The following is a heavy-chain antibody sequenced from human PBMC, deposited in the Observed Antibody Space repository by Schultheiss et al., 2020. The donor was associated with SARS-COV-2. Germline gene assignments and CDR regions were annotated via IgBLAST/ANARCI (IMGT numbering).Heavy chain of an antibody. CDR2: VYSSGNT. Sequence: SETLSLTCTVSGGSISAYSWSWVRQPPGKGLEWIGYVYSSGNTNYNPSLKSRVTMSVDTSKNQFSLKLSSVTAADTAVYYCARGYDFWSGYQIYYYYGMDVWGQGTTVTVSS. CDR3: ARGYDFWSGYQIYYYYGMDV. J-gene: IGHJ6*02. D-gene: IGHD3-3*01. CDR1: GGSISAYS. V-gene: IGHV4-59*12.